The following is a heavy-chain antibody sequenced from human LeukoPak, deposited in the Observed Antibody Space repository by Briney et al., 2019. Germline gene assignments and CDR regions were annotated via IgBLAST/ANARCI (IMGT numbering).Heavy chain of an antibody. D-gene: IGHD6-6*01. V-gene: IGHV3-74*01. J-gene: IGHJ4*02. CDR3: ARDPASYSSSDNFDY. CDR2: INSDGSST. CDR1: GFTFSSYW. Sequence: GGSLRLSCAASGFTFSSYWMHWVRQAPGKGLVWVSRINSDGSSTSYADSVKGRFTLSRDNAKNTLYLQMNSLRAEDTAVYYCARDPASYSSSDNFDYWGQGTLVTVSS.